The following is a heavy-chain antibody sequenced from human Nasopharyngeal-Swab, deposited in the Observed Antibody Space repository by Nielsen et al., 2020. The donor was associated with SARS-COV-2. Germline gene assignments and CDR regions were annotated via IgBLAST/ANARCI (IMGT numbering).Heavy chain of an antibody. CDR3: ARDLPPVGCSGGSCYSP. D-gene: IGHD2-15*01. V-gene: IGHV3-7*01. Sequence: GESLKISCAVSGFTFSSYWMSWVRQAPGKGLEWVANIKQDGSEKYYADSVKGRFTISRDNSKNTLYLQMNSLRAEDTAVYYCARDLPPVGCSGGSCYSPWGQGTLVTVSS. J-gene: IGHJ5*02. CDR1: GFTFSSYW. CDR2: IKQDGSEK.